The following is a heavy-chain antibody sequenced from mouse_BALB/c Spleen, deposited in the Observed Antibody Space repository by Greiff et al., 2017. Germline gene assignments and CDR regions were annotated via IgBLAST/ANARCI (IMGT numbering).Heavy chain of an antibody. CDR2: IWAGGST. Sequence: QVQLQQSGPGLVAPSQSLSITCTVSGFSLTSYGVHWVRQPPGKGLEWLGVIWAGGSTNYNSALMSRLSISKDNSKSQVFLKMNSLQTDDTAMYYCARDTAYYRYSYAMDYWGQGTSVTVSS. CDR1: GFSLTSYG. V-gene: IGHV2-9*02. D-gene: IGHD2-14*01. J-gene: IGHJ4*01. CDR3: ARDTAYYRYSYAMDY.